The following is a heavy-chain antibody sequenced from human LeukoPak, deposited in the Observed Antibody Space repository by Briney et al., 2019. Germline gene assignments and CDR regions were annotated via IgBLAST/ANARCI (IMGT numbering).Heavy chain of an antibody. Sequence: GESLKISCKGSGYSFTSYWIGWVRQMPGKGLEWMGIVYPGDSDTRYSPSFQGQVTISADKSISTAYLQWSSLKASDTAMYYCASRNYDFWSGPGYYYYYMDVWGKGTTVTVSS. CDR3: ASRNYDFWSGPGYYYYYMDV. V-gene: IGHV5-51*01. CDR2: VYPGDSDT. D-gene: IGHD3-3*01. J-gene: IGHJ6*03. CDR1: GYSFTSYW.